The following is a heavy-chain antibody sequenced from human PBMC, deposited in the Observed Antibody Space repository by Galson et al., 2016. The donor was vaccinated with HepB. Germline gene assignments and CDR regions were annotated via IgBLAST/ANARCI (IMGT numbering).Heavy chain of an antibody. J-gene: IGHJ2*01. CDR1: GFTFSSFA. D-gene: IGHD4-11*01. CDR3: ARGALQSDWYFDL. V-gene: IGHV3-23*01. Sequence: SLRLSCAASGFTFSSFAMNWFRQAPGKGLEWVSGISGSGGSTYFADSVKGRFTISRDNSKNTVDLQMNSLRAEDTAAYYCARGALQSDWYFDLWGRGTLVIVSS. CDR2: ISGSGGST.